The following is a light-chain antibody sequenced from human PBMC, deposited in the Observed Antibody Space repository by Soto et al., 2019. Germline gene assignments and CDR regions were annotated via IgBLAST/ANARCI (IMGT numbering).Light chain of an antibody. CDR1: QSGSSSY. CDR3: QQYGSSPRT. J-gene: IGKJ1*01. CDR2: GAS. Sequence: IVLTQSPDTLSLTPGERATLSCRASQSGSSSYLAWYQQKPGQAPRLLIYGASRRAAGIPDRFSGSGSGTDFTLTISRLEPEDFAVYYCQQYGSSPRTFAQRAKVDI. V-gene: IGKV3-20*01.